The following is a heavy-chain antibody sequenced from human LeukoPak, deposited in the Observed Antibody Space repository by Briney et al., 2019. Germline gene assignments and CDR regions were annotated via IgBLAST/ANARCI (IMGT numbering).Heavy chain of an antibody. V-gene: IGHV3-30-3*01. Sequence: GGSLRLSCAAPGFTFSSYAMHWVRQAPGKGLEWVAVISYDGSNKYYADSVKGRFTISRDNSKNTLYLQMNSLRAEDTAVYYCARVEMATTSFDYWGQGTLVTVSS. J-gene: IGHJ4*02. D-gene: IGHD5-24*01. CDR3: ARVEMATTSFDY. CDR2: ISYDGSNK. CDR1: GFTFSSYA.